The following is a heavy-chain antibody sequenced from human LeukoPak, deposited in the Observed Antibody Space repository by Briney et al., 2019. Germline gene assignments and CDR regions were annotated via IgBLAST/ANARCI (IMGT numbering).Heavy chain of an antibody. J-gene: IGHJ6*03. CDR2: ISSSSSYI. CDR3: ARGVWGEVWRWLQLPSNYMDV. D-gene: IGHD5-24*01. V-gene: IGHV3-21*01. Sequence: PGRSLRLSCAASGFTFSSYSLNWVRQAPGKGLEWVSSISSSSSYIYYADSVKGRFTISRDNAKNSLYLQMNSLRVEDTAVYYCARGVWGEVWRWLQLPSNYMDVWGKGTTVTVSS. CDR1: GFTFSSYS.